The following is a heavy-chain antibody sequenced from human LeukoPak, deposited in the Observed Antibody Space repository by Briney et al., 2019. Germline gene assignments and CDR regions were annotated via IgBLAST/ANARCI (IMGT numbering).Heavy chain of an antibody. Sequence: ASVRVSCKVSGYTLTELSMHWVRQAPGKGLEWMGGFDPEDGETIYAQKFQGRVTMTEDTSTDTAYMELGSLRSEDTAVYYCATLLSGSYSAFDIWGQGTMVTVSS. V-gene: IGHV1-24*01. J-gene: IGHJ3*02. D-gene: IGHD1-26*01. CDR3: ATLLSGSYSAFDI. CDR1: GYTLTELS. CDR2: FDPEDGET.